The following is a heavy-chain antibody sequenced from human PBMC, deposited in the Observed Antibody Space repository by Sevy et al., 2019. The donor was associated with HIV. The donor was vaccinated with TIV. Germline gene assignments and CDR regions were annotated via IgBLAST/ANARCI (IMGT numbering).Heavy chain of an antibody. D-gene: IGHD2-2*01. CDR3: AKEGDCSSTSCQVGSTKQYFDY. J-gene: IGHJ4*02. Sequence: GGSLRLSCAASGFTFSSYGMHWVRQAPGKGLEWVAFIRYDGSNKYYADSVKGRFTISRDNSKNTLYLQMNSLRAEDTAVYYCAKEGDCSSTSCQVGSTKQYFDYWGQGTLVTVSS. CDR2: IRYDGSNK. CDR1: GFTFSSYG. V-gene: IGHV3-30*02.